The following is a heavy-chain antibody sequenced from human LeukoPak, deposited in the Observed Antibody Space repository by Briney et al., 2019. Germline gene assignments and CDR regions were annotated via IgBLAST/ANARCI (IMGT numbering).Heavy chain of an antibody. D-gene: IGHD6-19*01. J-gene: IGHJ3*02. CDR2: IYYSGST. V-gene: IGHV4-59*08. Sequence: SETLSLTCTVSGGSISSYYWSWIRQPPGKGLEWIGYIYYSGSTNYSPSLKSRVTISVDTSKNQFSLKLSSVTAADTAVYYCARRLAVTGSPAFDIWGQGTMVTVSS. CDR3: ARRLAVTGSPAFDI. CDR1: GGSISSYY.